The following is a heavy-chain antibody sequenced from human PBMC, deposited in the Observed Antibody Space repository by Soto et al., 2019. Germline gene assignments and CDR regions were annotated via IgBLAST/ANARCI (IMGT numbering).Heavy chain of an antibody. J-gene: IGHJ6*02. D-gene: IGHD4-17*01. CDR3: ARLRSYGDYSYYYYGMDV. CDR2: IDPSDSYT. V-gene: IGHV5-10-1*01. CDR1: GYSFTSYW. Sequence: RGESLKISCKGSGYSFTSYWISWVRQMPGKGLEWMGRIDPSDSYTNYSPSFQGHVTISADKSISTAYLQWSSLKASDTAMYYCARLRSYGDYSYYYYGMDVWGQGTTVTVSS.